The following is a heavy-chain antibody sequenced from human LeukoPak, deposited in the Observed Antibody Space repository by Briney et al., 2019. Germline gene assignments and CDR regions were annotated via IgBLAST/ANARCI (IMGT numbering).Heavy chain of an antibody. V-gene: IGHV3-30*18. J-gene: IGHJ6*02. Sequence: GGSLRLSCAASGFTFRSYGMHWARQAPGKGLEWVSIISYDGSNKYYADSVKGRFTISRDNSNNTLYLQMNSLRAEDTAVYYCAKDSSMSNPHYGMDVWGQGTTVTVSS. CDR2: ISYDGSNK. CDR1: GFTFRSYG. D-gene: IGHD2/OR15-2a*01. CDR3: AKDSSMSNPHYGMDV.